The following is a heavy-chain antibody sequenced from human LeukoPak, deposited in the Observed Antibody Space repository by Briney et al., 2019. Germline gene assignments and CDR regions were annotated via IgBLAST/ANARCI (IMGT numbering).Heavy chain of an antibody. J-gene: IGHJ4*02. D-gene: IGHD2-15*01. CDR2: ISAYNGNT. Sequence: ASVKVPCKTSGYTFISYGISWVRQAPGQGLEWMGWISAYNGNTNYAQKFQGRVSMTTDTSTSTAYMELRSLRADDTAVYHCARDKGMVGYCSGGSCYWPFDYWGQGTLVIVSS. V-gene: IGHV1-18*01. CDR3: ARDKGMVGYCSGGSCYWPFDY. CDR1: GYTFISYG.